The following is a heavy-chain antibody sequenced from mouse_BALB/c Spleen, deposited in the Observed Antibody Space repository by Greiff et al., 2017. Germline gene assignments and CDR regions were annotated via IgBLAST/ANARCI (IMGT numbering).Heavy chain of an antibody. CDR2: ISYSGST. CDR3: ARTTTVFDY. Sequence: EVQLQQSGPGLVKPSQSLSLTCTVTGYSITSDYAWNWIRQFPGNKLEWMGYISYSGSTSYNPSLKSRISITRDTSKNQFFLQLNSVTTEDTATYYCARTTTVFDYWGQGTTLTVSS. V-gene: IGHV3-2*02. D-gene: IGHD1-1*01. J-gene: IGHJ2*01. CDR1: GYSITSDYA.